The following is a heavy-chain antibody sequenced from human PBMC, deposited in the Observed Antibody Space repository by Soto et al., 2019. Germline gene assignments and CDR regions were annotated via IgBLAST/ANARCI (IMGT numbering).Heavy chain of an antibody. D-gene: IGHD3-9*01. Sequence: QVQLVESGGGVVQPGRSLRLSCAASGFTFSTYSMHWVRQAPGKGLEWVAVLSYDVRNKFYADSVKGRFTISRDNAKNTLYLQMNSLRTEDTAVYYCAREYVTGYYNVLGYWGQGTLVTVPS. CDR1: GFTFSTYS. J-gene: IGHJ4*02. CDR3: AREYVTGYYNVLGY. CDR2: LSYDVRNK. V-gene: IGHV3-30*04.